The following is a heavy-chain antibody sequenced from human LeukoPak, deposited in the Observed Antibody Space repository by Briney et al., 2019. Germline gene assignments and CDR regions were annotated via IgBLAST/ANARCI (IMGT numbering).Heavy chain of an antibody. Sequence: SETLSLTCTVSGASISSSYWSWIRQPPGERLEWIGFIYYNGNTNSNPSLKSRVTISADTSKNQFSPKLTSVTAADTAVYYCVRGNYDNRGYSNAFDIWGQGTMVTVSS. CDR2: IYYNGNT. CDR3: VRGNYDNRGYSNAFDI. J-gene: IGHJ3*02. V-gene: IGHV4-59*01. CDR1: GASISSSY. D-gene: IGHD3-22*01.